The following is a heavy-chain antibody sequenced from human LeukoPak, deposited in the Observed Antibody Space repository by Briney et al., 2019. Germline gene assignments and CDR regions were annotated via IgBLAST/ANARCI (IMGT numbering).Heavy chain of an antibody. CDR1: GYIFTDYW. CDR2: IYPADSDT. J-gene: IGHJ4*02. Sequence: GESLKISCQVSGYIFTDYWIGWVRQMPGKGLESMGIIYPADSDTAYSPFFQGQVTISADKSIGTVYLQWSSLKASDTAMYYCARQSRDGSKTRGYYFDHWGQGTLVTVSS. D-gene: IGHD3-10*01. V-gene: IGHV5-51*01. CDR3: ARQSRDGSKTRGYYFDH.